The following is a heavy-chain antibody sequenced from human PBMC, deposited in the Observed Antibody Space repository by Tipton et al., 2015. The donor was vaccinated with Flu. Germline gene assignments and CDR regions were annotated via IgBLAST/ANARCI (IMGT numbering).Heavy chain of an antibody. D-gene: IGHD3-9*01. V-gene: IGHV3-23*01. CDR2: IGYSGETT. CDR3: AKDPGFEAILTNYFDC. Sequence: SGFIFSNYALSWVRQAPGKGLEWVAAIGYSGETTYYADSVKARFKISRDNSKNTLYLQMHGLRVDDTAVYYCAKDPGFEAILTNYFDCWGQGTLVTVSS. J-gene: IGHJ4*02. CDR1: GFIFSNYA.